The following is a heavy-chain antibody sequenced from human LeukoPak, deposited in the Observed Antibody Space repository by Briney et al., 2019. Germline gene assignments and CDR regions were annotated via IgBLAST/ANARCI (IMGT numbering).Heavy chain of an antibody. J-gene: IGHJ4*02. D-gene: IGHD5-18*01. CDR1: GGSISSFY. CDR2: IYYSGST. CDR3: ARASPGGGYSYGHTSYYFDY. Sequence: SETLSLTCTVSGGSISSFYWSCIRQPPGKGLEWIGYIYYSGSTNYNPSLRSRVTISVDTSKNQFSLKLSSVTAADTAVYYCARASPGGGYSYGHTSYYFDYWGQGTLVTVSS. V-gene: IGHV4-59*01.